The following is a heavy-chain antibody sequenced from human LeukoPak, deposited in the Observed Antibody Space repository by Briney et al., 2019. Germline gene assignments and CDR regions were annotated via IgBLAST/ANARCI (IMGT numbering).Heavy chain of an antibody. Sequence: GGSLRLSCAASGFTFSIYEMNWVRQAPGKGLEWVSYVSTSGRTIYYADSVKGRFTISRDNAKNSLYLQMNSLRAEDTALYYCATDGGRGLQSDYWGQGTLVTVSS. CDR1: GFTFSIYE. D-gene: IGHD4-11*01. CDR3: ATDGGRGLQSDY. J-gene: IGHJ4*02. V-gene: IGHV3-48*03. CDR2: VSTSGRTI.